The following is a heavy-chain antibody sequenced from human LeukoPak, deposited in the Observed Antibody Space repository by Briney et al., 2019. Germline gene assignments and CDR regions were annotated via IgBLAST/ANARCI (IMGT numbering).Heavy chain of an antibody. J-gene: IGHJ4*02. CDR2: ISWNSGSI. Sequence: PGRSLRLSCAASGFTFDDYAMHWVRQAPGKGLEWVSGISWNSGSIGYADSVKGRFTISRDNAKNSLYLQMNSLRAEDTALYYCARDVGFVVVPAVFDSWGQGTLVTVSS. CDR3: ARDVGFVVVPAVFDS. CDR1: GFTFDDYA. D-gene: IGHD2-2*01. V-gene: IGHV3-9*01.